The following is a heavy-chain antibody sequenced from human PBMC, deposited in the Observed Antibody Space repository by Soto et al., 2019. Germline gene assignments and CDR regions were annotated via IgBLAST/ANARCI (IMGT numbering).Heavy chain of an antibody. CDR2: IIPIHGIA. V-gene: IGHV1-69*02. CDR3: ARAASSYCSSTSCYFLFDP. J-gene: IGHJ5*02. Sequence: QVQLVQSGAEVKKPGSSVKVSCKASGGTFSSYTISWVRQAPGQGLEWMGRIIPIHGIANYAQKFQGRGTIPADKSTSTAYMELSSLRSEDTAVYYCARAASSYCSSTSCYFLFDPWGQGTLVTISS. D-gene: IGHD2-2*01. CDR1: GGTFSSYT.